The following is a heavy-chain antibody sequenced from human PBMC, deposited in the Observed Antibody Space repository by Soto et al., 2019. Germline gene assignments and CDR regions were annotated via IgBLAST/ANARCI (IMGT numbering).Heavy chain of an antibody. D-gene: IGHD1-26*01. V-gene: IGHV4-39*01. CDR3: ARSEPRGWVVGATVVYFDY. Sequence: SETLSLTCTVSGGSISSTSNYWGWIRQPPGKGLEWIGIIDYSGSTDHNPSLKSRVTISVDTSKNQFSLKLSSVTAADTAVYYCARSEPRGWVVGATVVYFDYWGQGTLVTVSS. CDR1: GGSISSTSNY. CDR2: IDYSGST. J-gene: IGHJ4*02.